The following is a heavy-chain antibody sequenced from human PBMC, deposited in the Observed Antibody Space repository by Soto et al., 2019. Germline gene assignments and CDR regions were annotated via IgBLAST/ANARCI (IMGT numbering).Heavy chain of an antibody. D-gene: IGHD6-13*01. CDR2: ISSSSSYI. J-gene: IGHJ6*03. CDR1: GFTFSSYS. CDR3: ARERGRIAAAGRGYYYMDV. V-gene: IGHV3-21*01. Sequence: GGSLRLSCAASGFTFSSYSMNWVRQAPGKGLEWVSSISSSSSYIYYADSVKGRFTISRDNAKNSLYLQMNSLRAEDTAVYYCARERGRIAAAGRGYYYMDVWGKGTTVTVSS.